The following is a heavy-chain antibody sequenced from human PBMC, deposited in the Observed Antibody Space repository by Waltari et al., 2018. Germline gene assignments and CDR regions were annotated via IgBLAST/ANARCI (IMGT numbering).Heavy chain of an antibody. J-gene: IGHJ4*02. D-gene: IGHD6-13*01. CDR3: ARLRRQPNFDY. V-gene: IGHV4-39*01. Sequence: QLQLQESGPGLVKPSETLSLTCTVSGGSISSSSYYWGWIRQPPGKGLEWIGSIYYSGSTYYNPSLKSRVTISVDTSKNQFSLKLSSVTAADTAVYYCARLRRQPNFDYWGQGTLVTVSS. CDR2: IYYSGST. CDR1: GGSISSSSYY.